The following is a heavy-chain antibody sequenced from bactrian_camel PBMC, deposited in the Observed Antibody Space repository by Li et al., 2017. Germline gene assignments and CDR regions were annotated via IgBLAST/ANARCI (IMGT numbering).Heavy chain of an antibody. J-gene: IGHJ4*01. Sequence: QLVESGGGSVQAGGSLRVSCLASKYIYSTSCMGWFRQAPGKEREGVAAINTGTGNTNYADAVKGRFTISQDNAKNTLYLQMNSLKPEDTAMYYCAIDHWCTFPRPNWGQGTQVTVS. V-gene: IGHV3S28*01. CDR1: KYIYSTSC. CDR3: AIDHWCTFPRPN. CDR2: INTGTGNT. D-gene: IGHD7*01.